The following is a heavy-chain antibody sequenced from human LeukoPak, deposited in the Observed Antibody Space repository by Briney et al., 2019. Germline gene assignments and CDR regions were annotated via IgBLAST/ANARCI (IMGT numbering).Heavy chain of an antibody. Sequence: SETLSLTCAVYSGSFSGYYWSWIRQPAGKGLEWIGRIYTSGSTNYNPSLKSRVTMSVDTSKNQLSLKLSSVTAADTAVYYCARDSGNYYYYYMDVWGKGTTVTVSS. CDR1: SGSFSGYY. D-gene: IGHD1-26*01. CDR3: ARDSGNYYYYYMDV. CDR2: IYTSGST. J-gene: IGHJ6*03. V-gene: IGHV4-4*07.